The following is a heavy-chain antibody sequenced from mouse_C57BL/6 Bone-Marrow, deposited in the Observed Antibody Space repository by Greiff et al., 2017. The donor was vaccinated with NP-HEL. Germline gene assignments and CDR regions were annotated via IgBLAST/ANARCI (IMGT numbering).Heavy chain of an antibody. V-gene: IGHV1-52*01. Sequence: QVQLQQPGAKLVRPGSSVKLSCKASGYTFTSYWMHWVKQRPIQGLEWIGNIDPSDSETHYNQNFKDKATLTVDKSSSTAYLQLSSLTSEDSAVYYCAREGFAYGGPGTLVTVSA. CDR2: IDPSDSET. J-gene: IGHJ3*01. CDR3: AREGFAY. CDR1: GYTFTSYW.